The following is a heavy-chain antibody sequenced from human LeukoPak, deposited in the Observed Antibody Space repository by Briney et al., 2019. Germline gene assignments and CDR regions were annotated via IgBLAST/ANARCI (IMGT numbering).Heavy chain of an antibody. CDR2: IDFSREA. Sequence: PSETLSLTCTVSGASISSSSYFWAWIRQPPGKALEWIGSIDFSREAVYNAPLQSRLTLSIDTSKNQVSLKMTSVTAADTALYYCARRAYSYGFRFDPWGQGTLVTVSS. J-gene: IGHJ5*02. CDR3: ARRAYSYGFRFDP. D-gene: IGHD3-16*02. CDR1: GASISSSSYF. V-gene: IGHV4-39*01.